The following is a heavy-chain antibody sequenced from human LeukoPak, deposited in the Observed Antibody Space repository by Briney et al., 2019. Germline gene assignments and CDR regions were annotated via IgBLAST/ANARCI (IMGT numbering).Heavy chain of an antibody. Sequence: SETLSLTCTVSGGSINSGSHYWGWLRQPPGKGLEWIGSIYYTGKTYYNPSLKSRATMSVDTSKNHFSLTLSSVTAADTAVYYCATLYTPIGGYNWYFDLWGRGTLVTVSS. D-gene: IGHD5-18*01. CDR3: ATLYTPIGGYNWYFDL. CDR2: IYYTGKT. V-gene: IGHV4-39*01. CDR1: GGSINSGSHY. J-gene: IGHJ2*01.